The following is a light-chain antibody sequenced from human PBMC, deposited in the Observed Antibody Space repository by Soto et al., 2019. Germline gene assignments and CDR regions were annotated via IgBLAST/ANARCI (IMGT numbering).Light chain of an antibody. CDR3: SSFTDTGTVM. CDR2: DVS. CDR1: SSDVGAYHS. V-gene: IGLV2-14*03. Sequence: QSVLTQPASVSGSPGQSFTIPCTGSSSDVGAYHSVSWYQQHPGKAPKLIIFDVSNRPSGVSNRFSGSKSGNTAXLTISGLQAEDEADYYCSSFTDTGTVMFGGGTQLTVL. J-gene: IGLJ3*02.